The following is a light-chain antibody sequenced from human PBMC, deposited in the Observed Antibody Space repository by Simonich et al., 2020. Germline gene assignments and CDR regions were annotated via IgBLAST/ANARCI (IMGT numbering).Light chain of an antibody. CDR3: SSYTSSSTWV. CDR2: EVS. V-gene: IGLV2-18*02. J-gene: IGLJ3*02. CDR1: SSDVGGYNR. Sequence: QSALTQPASVSGSPGQSITISCTGTSSDVGGYNRFSWYQQPPGTAPKLMIYEVSKRPSGVPDRFSGSKSGNTASLTISGLQAEDEADYYCSSYTSSSTWVFGGGTKLTVL.